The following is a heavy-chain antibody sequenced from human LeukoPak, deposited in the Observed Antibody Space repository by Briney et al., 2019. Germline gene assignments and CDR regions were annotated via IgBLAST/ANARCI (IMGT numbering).Heavy chain of an antibody. CDR3: VRGAYYAAY. CDR1: PFTIRDYW. D-gene: IGHD2/OR15-2a*01. V-gene: IGHV3-7*01. Sequence: GGSLRLSCAASPFTIRDYWMSWVRLTPGKGLEWVANIKQDGSEKYYVGSVKGRFSISRDNVKNALYLQMNSLRVEDTGVYYCVRGAYYAAYWGQGTLVTVSS. CDR2: IKQDGSEK. J-gene: IGHJ4*02.